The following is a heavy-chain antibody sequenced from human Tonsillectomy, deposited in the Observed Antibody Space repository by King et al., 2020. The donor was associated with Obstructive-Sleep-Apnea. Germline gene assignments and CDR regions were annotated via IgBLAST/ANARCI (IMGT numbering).Heavy chain of an antibody. J-gene: IGHJ6*02. D-gene: IGHD2-15*01. V-gene: IGHV4-59*01. CDR2: IYYSGST. Sequence: QVQLQESGPRLVKPSETLSLTCSVSGGSINDYYWSWIRQPPRTGLEWIGHIYYSGSTRYNPSLDSRVTISVDTSKNQFSLTLSSVNATDAAVDYCARVRAATNYYGMDVWGQGTTVTVSS. CDR3: ARVRAATNYYGMDV. CDR1: GGSINDYY.